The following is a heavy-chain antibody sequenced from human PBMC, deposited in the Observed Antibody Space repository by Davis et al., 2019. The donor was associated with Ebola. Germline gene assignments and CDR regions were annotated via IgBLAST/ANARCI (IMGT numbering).Heavy chain of an antibody. CDR2: INPSGGST. J-gene: IGHJ4*02. CDR1: GYTFTSYY. D-gene: IGHD3-16*01. V-gene: IGHV1-46*01. Sequence: ASVKVSCKASGYTFTSYYMHWVRQAPGQGLEWMGIINPSGGSTSYAQKFQGRVTMTTDTSTSTAYMELRNLRSEDTALYYCARDDDEPVMINFHYWGQGTLVTVSS. CDR3: ARDDDEPVMINFHY.